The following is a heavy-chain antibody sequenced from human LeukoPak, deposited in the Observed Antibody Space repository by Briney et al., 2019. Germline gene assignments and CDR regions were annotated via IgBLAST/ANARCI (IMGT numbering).Heavy chain of an antibody. D-gene: IGHD2-2*01. J-gene: IGHJ6*03. Sequence: ASVKVSCKASGGTFSSYAISWVRQAPGQGLEWTGWISAYNGNTNYAQKIQGRVTMTTDTSTSTAYMELRSLRSDDTAVYYCARGPIIDIVIIPAADDYYYMDVWGKGTTVTVSS. V-gene: IGHV1-18*01. CDR3: ARGPIIDIVIIPAADDYYYMDV. CDR1: GGTFSSYA. CDR2: ISAYNGNT.